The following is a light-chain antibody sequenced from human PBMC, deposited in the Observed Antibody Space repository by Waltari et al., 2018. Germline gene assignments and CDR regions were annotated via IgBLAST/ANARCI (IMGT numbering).Light chain of an antibody. CDR2: GAS. CDR1: HRVSSSY. CDR3: QQYGSSPT. Sequence: EIVLTQSPGTLSLSPGERATLSCRARHRVSSSYLAWYQQKPGQAPRLLIYGASSRATGIPDRFSGSGSGTDFTLTISRLEPEDFAVYYCQQYGSSPTFGGGTKVEIK. V-gene: IGKV3-20*01. J-gene: IGKJ4*01.